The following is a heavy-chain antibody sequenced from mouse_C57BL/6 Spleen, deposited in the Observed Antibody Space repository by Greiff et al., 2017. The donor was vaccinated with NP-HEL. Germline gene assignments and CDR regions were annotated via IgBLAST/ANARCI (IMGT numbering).Heavy chain of an antibody. CDR1: GYSFTSYY. V-gene: IGHV1-66*01. J-gene: IGHJ4*01. CDR3: ARQMDGAGIYAMDY. CDR2: IYPGSGNT. Sequence: QVQLQQSGPELVKPGASVKISCKASGYSFTSYYIYWLKQRPGQGLEWFGWIYPGSGNTKYNEKLKGTATLTADTSSSTAYMQLSTVTTEDTAVYYCARQMDGAGIYAMDYWGQGTTVTVSS. D-gene: IGHD3-2*02.